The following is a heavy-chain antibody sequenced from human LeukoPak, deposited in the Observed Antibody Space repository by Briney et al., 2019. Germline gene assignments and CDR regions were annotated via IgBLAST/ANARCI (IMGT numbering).Heavy chain of an antibody. D-gene: IGHD2-2*01. CDR3: ARALPAASHTSFDY. CDR2: ISSSSSYI. CDR1: GFTFSSYS. J-gene: IGHJ4*02. Sequence: PGGSLRLSCAASGFTFSSYSMTWVRQAPGKGLEWVSSISSSSSYIYYADSVKGRFTISRDISRNMVYLQMNSLRAEDTAVFYCARALPAASHTSFDYWGQGTLVTVSS. V-gene: IGHV3-21*01.